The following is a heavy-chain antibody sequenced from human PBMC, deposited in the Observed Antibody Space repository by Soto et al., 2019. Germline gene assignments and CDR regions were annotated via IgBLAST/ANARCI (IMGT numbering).Heavy chain of an antibody. Sequence: EVQLVESGGGLVQPGGSLRLSCVASGFTFSSYWMSWARQVPGRGLEWLAKIKQDGSEKNYVDSVRGRFTISRDNAKSSLYLEMNSLRADDTAVYFFSMVSRGAAGGSSWGQGTLVTVSS. CDR3: SMVSRGAAGGSS. V-gene: IGHV3-7*03. CDR2: IKQDGSEK. CDR1: GFTFSSYW. D-gene: IGHD6-13*01. J-gene: IGHJ5*02.